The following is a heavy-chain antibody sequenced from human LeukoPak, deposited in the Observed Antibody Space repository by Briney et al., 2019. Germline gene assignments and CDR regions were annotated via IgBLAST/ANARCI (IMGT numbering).Heavy chain of an antibody. Sequence: SVKVSCKVSGYTLTELSMHWVRQAPGKGLEWMGGFDPEDGETIYAQKFQGRVTMTEDTSTDPAYMELSSLRSEDTAVYYCATEVDILTGYYKDAFDIWGQGTMVTVSS. CDR1: GYTLTELS. CDR3: ATEVDILTGYYKDAFDI. J-gene: IGHJ3*02. CDR2: FDPEDGET. D-gene: IGHD3-9*01. V-gene: IGHV1-24*01.